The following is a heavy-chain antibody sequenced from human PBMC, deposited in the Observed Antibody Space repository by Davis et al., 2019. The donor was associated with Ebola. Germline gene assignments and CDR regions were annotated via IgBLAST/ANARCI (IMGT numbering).Heavy chain of an antibody. D-gene: IGHD3-16*01. CDR3: ARGGIYWYFDL. CDR2: IYYSGST. J-gene: IGHJ2*01. CDR1: GGSISSYY. Sequence: SETLSLTCTVSGGSISSYYWSWIRQPPGKGLEWIGYIYYSGSTYYNPSLKSRVTISVDTSKNQFSLKLSSVTAADTAVYYCARGGIYWYFDLWGRGTLVTVSS. V-gene: IGHV4-59*06.